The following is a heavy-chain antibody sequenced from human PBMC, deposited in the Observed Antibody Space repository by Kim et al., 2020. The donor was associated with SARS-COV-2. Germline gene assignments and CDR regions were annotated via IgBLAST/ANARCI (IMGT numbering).Heavy chain of an antibody. CDR1: GGSISSYY. CDR2: IYYSGST. J-gene: IGHJ3*02. V-gene: IGHV4-59*01. D-gene: IGHD3-10*01. CDR3: ASSGESGIPTTMVRVFDI. Sequence: SETLSLTCTVSGGSISSYYWSWIRQPPGKGLEWIGYIYYSGSTNYNPSLKSRVTISVDTSKNQFSLKLSSVTAADTAVYYCASSGESGIPTTMVRVFDIWGQGTMVTVSS.